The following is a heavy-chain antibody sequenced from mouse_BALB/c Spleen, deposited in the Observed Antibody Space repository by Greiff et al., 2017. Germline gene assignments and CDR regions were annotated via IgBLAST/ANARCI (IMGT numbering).Heavy chain of an antibody. Sequence: ESGPGLVKPSQSLSLTCSVTGYSITSGYYWNWIRQFPGNKLEWMGYISYDGSNNYNPSLKNRISITRDTSKNQFFLKLNSVTTEDTATYYCARDGGYAKGYFDYWGQGTTLTVSS. V-gene: IGHV3-6*02. CDR3: ARDGGYAKGYFDY. D-gene: IGHD2-10*02. J-gene: IGHJ2*01. CDR1: GYSITSGYY. CDR2: ISYDGSN.